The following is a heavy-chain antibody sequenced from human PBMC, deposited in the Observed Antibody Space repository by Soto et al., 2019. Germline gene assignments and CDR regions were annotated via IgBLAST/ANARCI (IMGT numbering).Heavy chain of an antibody. CDR2: IYHSGST. V-gene: IGHV4-38-2*02. J-gene: IGHJ6*02. Sequence: PSETLSLTCAVSGYSISSGYYWGWIRQPPGKGLKWIGSIYHSGSTYYNPSLKSRVTISVDTSKNQFSLKLSSVTAAGTAVYYCARDPLYGDFGMDVWGQGTTVTVSS. CDR3: ARDPLYGDFGMDV. CDR1: GYSISSGYY. D-gene: IGHD4-17*01.